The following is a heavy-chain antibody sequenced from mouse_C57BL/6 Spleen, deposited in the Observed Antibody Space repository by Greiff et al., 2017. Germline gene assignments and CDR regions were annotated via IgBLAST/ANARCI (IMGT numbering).Heavy chain of an antibody. CDR3: ARNDYDYDVDY. D-gene: IGHD2-4*01. Sequence: ESGPGLVKPSQSLSLTCSVTGYSITSGYYWNWIRQFPGNKLEWMGDISYDGSNNYNPSLKNRISITRDTSKNQFFLKLNSVTTEDTATYYCARNDYDYDVDYWGQGTTLTVSS. CDR1: GYSITSGYY. CDR2: ISYDGSN. V-gene: IGHV3-6*01. J-gene: IGHJ2*01.